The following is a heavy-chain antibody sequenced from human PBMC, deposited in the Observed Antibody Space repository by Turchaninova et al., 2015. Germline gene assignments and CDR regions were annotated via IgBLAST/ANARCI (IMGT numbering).Heavy chain of an antibody. J-gene: IGHJ4*02. CDR2: IPYYGSNK. CDR1: GFTFSSDG. D-gene: IGHD6-13*01. V-gene: IGHV3-30*18. Sequence: QVQLLGSGGGVGEPGRSRRRSCAAPGFTFSSDGMAWVRQDPCKWLEWVAMIPYYGSNKYYADSVKGRFTISRDNSKNTLYLQMNSLRAEDTAVYYCAKDLIRIAAAGSPFDYWGQGTLVTVSS. CDR3: AKDLIRIAAAGSPFDY.